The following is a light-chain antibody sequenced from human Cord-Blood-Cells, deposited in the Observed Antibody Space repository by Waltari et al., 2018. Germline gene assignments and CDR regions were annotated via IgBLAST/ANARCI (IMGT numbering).Light chain of an antibody. V-gene: IGLV2-14*01. J-gene: IGLJ2*01. CDR1: SSDVGGDNY. CDR3: SSYTSSRPLV. Sequence: QSALTQTASVSGSPGQSITISCTGYSSDVGGDNYVDWYQQHPDKAPKLMIYEVSNRPSWVSNRFSGSKSGNTASLTISGLQAEDEADYYCSSYTSSRPLVFGGGTKLTVL. CDR2: EVS.